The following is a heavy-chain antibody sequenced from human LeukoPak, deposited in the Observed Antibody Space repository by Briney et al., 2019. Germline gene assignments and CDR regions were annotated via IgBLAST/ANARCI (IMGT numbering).Heavy chain of an antibody. CDR2: ISYDGSPQ. D-gene: IGHD6-13*01. J-gene: IGHJ4*02. Sequence: GGSLGLSFVPSGFTFSTNGMHWVRQAPGKGLEWVAVISYDGSPQNYADSVKGRFTISRDNHKNTVYLQMNSLRAEDTAVYYCARVIAAAFDYWGQGTLVTVSS. CDR1: GFTFSTNG. V-gene: IGHV3-30*03. CDR3: ARVIAAAFDY.